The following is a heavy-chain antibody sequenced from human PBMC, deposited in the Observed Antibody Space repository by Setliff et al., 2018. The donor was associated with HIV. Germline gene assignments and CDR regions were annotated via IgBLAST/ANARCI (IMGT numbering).Heavy chain of an antibody. CDR2: INPNTGGT. V-gene: IGHV1-2*06. Sequence: ASVKVSCKTSGYTFTGYYIHWVRQVPGQGLEWMGRINPNTGGTDYAQKFQGRVTMTRDTSISTAYMELSRLRSDDTAVYYCAREGYSGSYFNYYYYLDVWGKGTTVTV. J-gene: IGHJ6*03. CDR3: AREGYSGSYFNYYYYLDV. CDR1: GYTFTGYY. D-gene: IGHD1-26*01.